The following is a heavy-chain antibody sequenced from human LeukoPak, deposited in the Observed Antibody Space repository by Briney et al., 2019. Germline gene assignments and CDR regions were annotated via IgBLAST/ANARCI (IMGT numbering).Heavy chain of an antibody. V-gene: IGHV3-30-3*01. CDR2: ISYDGSNK. D-gene: IGHD3-22*01. Sequence: GGSVRLSCAASGFTFSSYAMHWVRQAPGKGLEWVAVISYDGSNKYYADSVKGRFTISRDNSKNTLYLQMNSLRAEDTAVYYCARDPRTMIVVWHYGMDVWGQGTTVTVSS. J-gene: IGHJ6*02. CDR1: GFTFSSYA. CDR3: ARDPRTMIVVWHYGMDV.